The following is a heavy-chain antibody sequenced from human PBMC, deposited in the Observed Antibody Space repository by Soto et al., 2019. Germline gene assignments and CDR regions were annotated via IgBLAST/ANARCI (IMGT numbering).Heavy chain of an antibody. D-gene: IGHD3-10*01. V-gene: IGHV3-21*01. CDR1: GFTFSDPS. Sequence: GGSLSLSCEASGFTFSDPSMHWVRQAPGMGLEWVSSIGSRGTYIYYADTVRGRFTISRDNAKKSLFLQMDNLRAEDTAVYHCVRVAGDIIGFAWFDPWGLGTPVTAPQ. CDR2: IGSRGTYI. CDR3: VRVAGDIIGFAWFDP. J-gene: IGHJ5*02.